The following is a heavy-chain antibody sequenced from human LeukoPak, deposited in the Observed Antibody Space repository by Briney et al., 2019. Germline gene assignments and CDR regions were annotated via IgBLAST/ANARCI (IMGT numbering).Heavy chain of an antibody. D-gene: IGHD2-8*01. J-gene: IGHJ4*02. CDR3: ARRGYCTNGVCYPDSVDY. CDR2: IYPGDSDT. CDR1: GYSFTSFW. V-gene: IGHV5-51*01. Sequence: GESLKISCKGSGYSFTSFWIGWVRQMAGKGLEWMGIIYPGDSDTRYTPSFQGQVTISADRSISTAYLQWSSLKASDTAMYYCARRGYCTNGVCYPDSVDYWGQGTLVTVSS.